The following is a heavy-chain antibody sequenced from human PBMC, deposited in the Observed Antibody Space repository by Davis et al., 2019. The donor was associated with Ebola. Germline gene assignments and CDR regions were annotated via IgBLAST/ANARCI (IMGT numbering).Heavy chain of an antibody. CDR3: ARDRPGCHGWFDP. CDR2: ISYDGSNK. D-gene: IGHD4/OR15-4a*01. V-gene: IGHV3-30-3*01. Sequence: GESLKISCAASGFTFSSYAMHWVRQAPGKGLEWVAVISYDGSNKYYADSVKGRFTISRDNSKNTLYLQMNSLRAEDTAVYYCARDRPGCHGWFDPWGQGTLVTVSS. CDR1: GFTFSSYA. J-gene: IGHJ5*02.